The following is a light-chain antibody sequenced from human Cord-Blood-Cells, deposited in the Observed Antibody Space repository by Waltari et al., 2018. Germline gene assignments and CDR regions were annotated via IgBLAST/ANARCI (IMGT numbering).Light chain of an antibody. CDR3: AAWDDSLNGL. Sequence: QSVLTQPPSASGTPGQRVTISCSGSSSNIGSNTVNWYQQLPGTAPKLLIYSNNQRPSGVPDRFSGSKSGTSASLAISGLQSEDEADYYCAAWDDSLNGLFVTGTKVTVL. CDR1: SSNIGSNT. J-gene: IGLJ1*01. CDR2: SNN. V-gene: IGLV1-44*01.